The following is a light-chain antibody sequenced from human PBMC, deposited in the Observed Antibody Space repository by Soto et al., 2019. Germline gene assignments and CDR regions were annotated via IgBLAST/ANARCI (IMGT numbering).Light chain of an antibody. J-gene: IGKJ1*01. CDR1: QTVINTY. CDR3: QQCGTLPCT. Sequence: DIVLTQSPGTLSLSPGDRATLSCRASQTVINTYVACYQQKPGQAPRLLIYDASTRATGIPDRFSGSGSATDFTLTISRLGPEDFAVYSCQQCGTLPCTCREGTKADIK. CDR2: DAS. V-gene: IGKV3-20*01.